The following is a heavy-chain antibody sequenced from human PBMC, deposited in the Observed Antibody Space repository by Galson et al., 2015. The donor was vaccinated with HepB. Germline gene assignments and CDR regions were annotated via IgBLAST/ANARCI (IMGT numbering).Heavy chain of an antibody. CDR2: IWNDGSYK. J-gene: IGHJ6*02. D-gene: IGHD3-10*01. Sequence: SLRLSCAASGFDLSSYGMQWVRQAPGKGLEWVAGIWNDGSYKYYGDSVKGRFTVSRDNSKNTLFLQMNSLRVEDTAVYYCMRDVKWVGYTLFYFGTDVWGQGTMVTVSS. CDR1: GFDLSSYG. V-gene: IGHV3-33*01. CDR3: MRDVKWVGYTLFYFGTDV.